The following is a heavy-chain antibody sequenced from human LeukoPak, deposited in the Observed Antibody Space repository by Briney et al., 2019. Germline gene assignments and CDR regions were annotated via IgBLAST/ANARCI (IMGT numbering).Heavy chain of an antibody. D-gene: IGHD3-10*01. V-gene: IGHV3-74*01. CDR1: GFTFSNYW. CDR3: ASNDGSGSLSFDF. CDR2: INDDGSIT. J-gene: IGHJ4*02. Sequence: GGSLRLSCATSGFTFSNYWMHWVRLAPGKGLVWVSRINDDGSITSYTDSVKGRFTISRDNAKNTLYLQMNSLRAEDTAIYYCASNDGSGSLSFDFWGQGTLVTVSS.